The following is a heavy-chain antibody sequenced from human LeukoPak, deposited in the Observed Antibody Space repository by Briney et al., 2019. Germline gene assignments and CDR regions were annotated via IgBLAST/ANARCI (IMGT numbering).Heavy chain of an antibody. CDR3: ARVATIFGVVSYYYYYMDV. Sequence: ASVKVSCKASGYTFTGYYMHWVRQAPGQGLEWMGWINPDSGATDYAQKFQGRVTLTTDTSITTAYMELSSLRSEDTAVYYCARVATIFGVVSYYYYYMDVWGKGTTVTVSS. CDR1: GYTFTGYY. J-gene: IGHJ6*03. V-gene: IGHV1-2*02. CDR2: INPDSGAT. D-gene: IGHD3-3*01.